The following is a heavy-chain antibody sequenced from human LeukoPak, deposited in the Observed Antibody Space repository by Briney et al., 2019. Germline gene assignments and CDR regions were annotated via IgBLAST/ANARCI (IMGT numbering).Heavy chain of an antibody. V-gene: IGHV1-69*05. D-gene: IGHD1-7*01. CDR1: GGTFSSYA. CDR2: VIPIFGTA. CDR3: ATDNWNYRPKRVYMDV. J-gene: IGHJ6*03. Sequence: SVKVSCKASGGTFSSYAISWVRQAPGQGLEWMGGVIPIFGTANYAQKFQGRVTITTDESTSTAYMELSSLRSEDTAVYYCATDNWNYRPKRVYMDVWGKGTTVTVSS.